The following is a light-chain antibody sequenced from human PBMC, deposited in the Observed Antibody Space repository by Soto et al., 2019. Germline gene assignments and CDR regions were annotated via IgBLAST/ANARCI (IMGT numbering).Light chain of an antibody. CDR1: SSDVGGYNY. J-gene: IGLJ1*01. CDR3: SSYTSSSPYV. Sequence: QSALTQPASGSGSPGQSITISCTGTSSDVGGYNYVSWYQQHPGKAPKLMIYEVSNRPSGVSNRFSGSKSVNTASLTISGLQAEDEADYYCSSYTSSSPYVCGTGTKVTVL. V-gene: IGLV2-14*01. CDR2: EVS.